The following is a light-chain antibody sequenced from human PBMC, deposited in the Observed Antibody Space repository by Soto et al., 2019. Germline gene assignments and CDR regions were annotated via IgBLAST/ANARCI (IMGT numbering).Light chain of an antibody. CDR3: QQYNTWHPKMA. Sequence: VVTQSPATLSMFPGETATLSCRASQSVSSDLAWYQQRPGQAPRLLIYGASTRATGIPARFRGSGSGTESRLTISSLQSEDFATYYCQQYNTWHPKMAFGRGTKV. CDR2: GAS. V-gene: IGKV3-15*01. CDR1: QSVSSD. J-gene: IGKJ1*01.